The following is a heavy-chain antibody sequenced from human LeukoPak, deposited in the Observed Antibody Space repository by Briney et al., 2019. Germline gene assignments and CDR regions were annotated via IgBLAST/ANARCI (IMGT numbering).Heavy chain of an antibody. CDR3: ARDCGPLYDTGTGYYRAFDI. Sequence: SETLSLTCTVSGDSMTDYFWSWIRQPPGKGLEYIGDVFYTGSTKYNPSLKSRVSISVDTSKKQFSLNLRSVTAADNAVYYCARDCGPLYDTGTGYYRAFDIWGPGTMVAVSP. CDR2: VFYTGST. J-gene: IGHJ3*02. V-gene: IGHV4-59*01. D-gene: IGHD3-9*01. CDR1: GDSMTDYF.